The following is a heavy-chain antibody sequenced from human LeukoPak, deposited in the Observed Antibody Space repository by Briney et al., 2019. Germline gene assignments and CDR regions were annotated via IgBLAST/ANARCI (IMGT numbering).Heavy chain of an antibody. J-gene: IGHJ4*02. CDR1: GFTFSGSA. D-gene: IGHD1-26*01. CDR3: TSPGGATTDY. V-gene: IGHV3-73*01. Sequence: PGGSLRLSCAASGFTFSGSAMHWVRQASGKGLEWVGRIRSKANSYATAYAASVKGRFTISRDDSKNTAYLQMNSLKTEDTAVYYCTSPGGATTDYWGQGTLVTVSS. CDR2: IRSKANSYAT.